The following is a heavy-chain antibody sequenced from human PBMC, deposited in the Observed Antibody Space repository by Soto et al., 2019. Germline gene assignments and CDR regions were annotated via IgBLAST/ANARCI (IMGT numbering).Heavy chain of an antibody. Sequence: PGGSLRLSCAASEFTFSSYDMHWVRQATGKGLEWVSAIGTAGDTYYSGSVKGRFTIAREDAKNSLYLQMNSLRAEDTAVYYCASDHRGRGLDYWGQGTLVTVSS. CDR2: IGTAGDT. CDR3: ASDHRGRGLDY. CDR1: EFTFSSYD. J-gene: IGHJ4*02. V-gene: IGHV3-13*01. D-gene: IGHD3-10*01.